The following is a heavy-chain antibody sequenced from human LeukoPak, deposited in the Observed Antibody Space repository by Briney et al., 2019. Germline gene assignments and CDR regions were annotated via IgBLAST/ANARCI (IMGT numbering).Heavy chain of an antibody. V-gene: IGHV3-48*01. CDR1: GFTFSSYA. Sequence: GGSLRLSCAASGFTFSSYAMHWVRQAPGKGLEWVSYISSSSSTIYYADSVKGRFTISRDNAKNSLYLQMNSLRAEDTAVYYCARDRGYSYGTHAFDIWGQGTMVTVSS. CDR3: ARDRGYSYGTHAFDI. D-gene: IGHD5-18*01. J-gene: IGHJ3*02. CDR2: ISSSSSTI.